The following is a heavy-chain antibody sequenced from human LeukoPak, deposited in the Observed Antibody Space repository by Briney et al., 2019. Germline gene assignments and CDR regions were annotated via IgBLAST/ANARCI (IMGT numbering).Heavy chain of an antibody. CDR3: ASWDFAVVSAVISFQH. Sequence: ASVKVSCKASGYTFTSYDINWVRQATGQGLEWMGWMNPNSGNTGYAQKFQGRVTMTRNTSISTAYMELSSLRSEDTAVYYCASWDFAVVSAVISFQHWGQGTLVTVSS. CDR2: MNPNSGNT. CDR1: GYTFTSYD. J-gene: IGHJ1*01. D-gene: IGHD2-2*01. V-gene: IGHV1-8*01.